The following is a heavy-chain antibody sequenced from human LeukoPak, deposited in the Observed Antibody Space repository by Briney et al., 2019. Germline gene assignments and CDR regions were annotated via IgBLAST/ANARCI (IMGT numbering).Heavy chain of an antibody. D-gene: IGHD1-26*01. CDR1: GFTFSSYA. CDR2: ISSNGGST. J-gene: IGHJ4*02. Sequence: PGGSLRLSCAASGFTFSSYAMHWVRQAPGKGLEYVSGISSNGGSTYYANSVKGRFTISRDNSKNTLYLQMGSLRAEDMAVYYCARDDGSYSRSPGFDYWGQGTLVTVSS. V-gene: IGHV3-64*01. CDR3: ARDDGSYSRSPGFDY.